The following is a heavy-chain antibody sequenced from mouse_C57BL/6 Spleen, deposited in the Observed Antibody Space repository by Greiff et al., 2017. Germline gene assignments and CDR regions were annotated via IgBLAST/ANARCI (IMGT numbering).Heavy chain of an antibody. Sequence: EVQLVESEGGLVQPGSSMQLSCTASGFTFSDYYMAWVRQVPEKGLEWVANINYDGSSTYYLDSLKSRFIISRDNAKNILYLQMSSLKSEDTATYYCARLYYSNYGLAYWGQGTLVTVSA. CDR3: ARLYYSNYGLAY. D-gene: IGHD2-5*01. J-gene: IGHJ3*01. CDR2: INYDGSST. V-gene: IGHV5-16*01. CDR1: GFTFSDYY.